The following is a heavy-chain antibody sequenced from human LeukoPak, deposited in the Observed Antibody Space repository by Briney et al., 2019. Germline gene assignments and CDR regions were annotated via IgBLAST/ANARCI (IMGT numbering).Heavy chain of an antibody. J-gene: IGHJ4*02. D-gene: IGHD3-22*01. CDR1: GDSVSSNSAA. CDR2: TYYRSKWYN. V-gene: IGHV6-1*01. Sequence: SQTLSLTCAISGDSVSSNSAAWNWIRQSPSRGLEWLGRTYYRSKWYNDYAVSVKSRISINPDTSKNQFSLQLNSVTPEDTAVYYCARDTAPDYYDSSGYQVGFDYWGQGTLVTVSS. CDR3: ARDTAPDYYDSSGYQVGFDY.